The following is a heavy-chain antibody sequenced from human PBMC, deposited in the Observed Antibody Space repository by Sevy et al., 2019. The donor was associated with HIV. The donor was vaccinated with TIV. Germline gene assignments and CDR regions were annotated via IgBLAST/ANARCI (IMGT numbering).Heavy chain of an antibody. CDR3: AIDWPGYGGYED. V-gene: IGHV3-7*01. CDR2: INRDGTEK. CDR1: GFTFNTYW. Sequence: AGSLRLSCAASGFTFNTYWMSWVRQAPGKGLEWVANINRDGTEKYHVDSVKGRFTISRDNAKNSLYLQMNSLRAEDTAVYYCAIDWPGYGGYEDWGQGTLVTVSS. J-gene: IGHJ4*02. D-gene: IGHD5-12*01.